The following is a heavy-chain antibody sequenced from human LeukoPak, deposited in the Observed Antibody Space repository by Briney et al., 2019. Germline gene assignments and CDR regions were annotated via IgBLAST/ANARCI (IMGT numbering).Heavy chain of an antibody. CDR2: INPNSGDT. D-gene: IGHD6-19*01. V-gene: IGHV1-2*02. CDR1: GYSFTGNY. Sequence: ASVKVSCKASGYSFTGNYMRWVRQAPGQGLEWMGWINPNSGDTNFAQKFQGRVTMTRDTSISTAYMELSRLRSDDTAVYYCARGLGYSSGGYNWFDPWGQGTLVTVSS. J-gene: IGHJ5*02. CDR3: ARGLGYSSGGYNWFDP.